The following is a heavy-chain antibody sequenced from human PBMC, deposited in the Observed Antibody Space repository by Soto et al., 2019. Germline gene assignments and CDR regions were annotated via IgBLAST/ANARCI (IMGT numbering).Heavy chain of an antibody. CDR2: VYNSGNT. CDR1: GGSMTGYF. Sequence: QVQLQESGPGLVKPSETLSLTCTVSGGSMTGYFWSWIRQPAGKALEWIGHVYNSGNTDYNPSLASRITIAVDTSKRQFSLKVKSVTAADTAVYYCARTHWVSGTEYWGQGILVTVSS. CDR3: ARTHWVSGTEY. J-gene: IGHJ4*02. D-gene: IGHD6-19*01. V-gene: IGHV4-59*01.